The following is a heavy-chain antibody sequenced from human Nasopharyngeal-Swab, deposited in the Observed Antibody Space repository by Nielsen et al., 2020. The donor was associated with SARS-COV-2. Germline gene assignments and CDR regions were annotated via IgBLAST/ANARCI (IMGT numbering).Heavy chain of an antibody. D-gene: IGHD2-2*02. CDR2: INAGNGNT. J-gene: IGHJ6*02. CDR1: GYTFTSYA. CDR3: ARDNVWVPAAIGFPRYYGMDV. Sequence: ASVKVSCKASGYTFTSYAMHWVRQAPGQRLEWMGWINAGNGNTKYSQKFQGRVTITRDTSASTAYMELSSLRSEDTAVYYCARDNVWVPAAIGFPRYYGMDVWGRGTTVTVSS. V-gene: IGHV1-3*01.